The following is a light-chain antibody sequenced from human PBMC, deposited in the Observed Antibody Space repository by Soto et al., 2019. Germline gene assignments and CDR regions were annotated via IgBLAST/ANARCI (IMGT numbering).Light chain of an antibody. Sequence: IQVTQSPPSMPASVGDRVTMTCRASQDIGNWMTWYQQKPGKAPKLLIYSASSLQSGVPSRFSGSGAGTDFTLTISGLQREDFATYYCPQSYGPPPTFGQGTKV. CDR3: PQSYGPPPT. CDR2: SAS. CDR1: QDIGNW. J-gene: IGKJ1*01. V-gene: IGKV1-39*01.